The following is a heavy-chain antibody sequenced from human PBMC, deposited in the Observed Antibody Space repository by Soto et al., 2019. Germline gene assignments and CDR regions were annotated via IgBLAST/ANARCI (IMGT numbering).Heavy chain of an antibody. CDR2: ISWDGGST. D-gene: IGHD3-10*01. CDR1: GFTFDDYT. Sequence: GGSLRLSCAASGFTFDDYTMHWVRQAPGKGLEWVSLISWDGGSTYYADSVKGRFTISRDNSKNSLYLQMNSLRTEDTTLYYCAKDNRGGWYYYGSGSPPRGAFDIWGQGTMVTVSS. J-gene: IGHJ3*02. V-gene: IGHV3-43*01. CDR3: AKDNRGGWYYYGSGSPPRGAFDI.